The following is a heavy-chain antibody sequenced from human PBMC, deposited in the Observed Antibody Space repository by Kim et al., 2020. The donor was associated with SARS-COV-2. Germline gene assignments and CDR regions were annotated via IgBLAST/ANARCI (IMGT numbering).Heavy chain of an antibody. J-gene: IGHJ6*02. D-gene: IGHD1-26*01. Sequence: VKGRFTNTRDNAKNSLYLQMNSLGAEDTAVYYCARDRWEGDNYYYYGMDVWGQGTTVTVSS. V-gene: IGHV3-11*06. CDR3: ARDRWEGDNYYYYGMDV.